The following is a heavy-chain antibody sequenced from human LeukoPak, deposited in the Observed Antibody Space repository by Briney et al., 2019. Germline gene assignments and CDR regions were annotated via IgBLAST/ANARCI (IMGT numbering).Heavy chain of an antibody. D-gene: IGHD6-6*01. CDR2: ISSSSSYI. Sequence: AGGSLRLSCAASGFTFSSYSMNWVRQAPGKGLEWVSSISSSSSYIYYADSVKGRFTISRDNAKNSLYLQMNSLRAEDTAVYYCARVEEQLVRAGDWFDPWGQGTLVTVSS. CDR1: GFTFSSYS. V-gene: IGHV3-21*01. J-gene: IGHJ5*02. CDR3: ARVEEQLVRAGDWFDP.